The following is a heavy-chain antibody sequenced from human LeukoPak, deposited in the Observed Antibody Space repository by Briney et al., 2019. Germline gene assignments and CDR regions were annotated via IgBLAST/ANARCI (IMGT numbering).Heavy chain of an antibody. D-gene: IGHD6-19*01. J-gene: IGHJ6*03. CDR3: ARDYSSGWYRVQDYYYMDV. CDR1: GFTFSSYS. CDR2: ICSTSRYI. V-gene: IGHV3-21*01. Sequence: GGSLRLSCAASGFTFSSYSMNWVRQAPGEGLEWVSSICSTSRYIYYADSVKGRFTVSRDNAKNSLYLQMNSLRAEDTAVYHCARDYSSGWYRVQDYYYMDVWGKGTTVTVSS.